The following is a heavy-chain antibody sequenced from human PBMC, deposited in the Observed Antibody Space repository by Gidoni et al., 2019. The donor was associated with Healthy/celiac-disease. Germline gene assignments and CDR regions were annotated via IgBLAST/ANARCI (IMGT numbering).Heavy chain of an antibody. J-gene: IGHJ3*02. Sequence: QLQLVQSGAEVTKPGSSVTVSCKASGGTFRSYAISWVRQAPGQGLEWMGGIIPIFGTANYAQKFQGRVTITADESTSTAYMELSSLRSEDTAVYYCARARLAVAGSDAFDIWGQGTMVTVSS. D-gene: IGHD6-19*01. CDR2: IIPIFGTA. V-gene: IGHV1-69*01. CDR1: GGTFRSYA. CDR3: ARARLAVAGSDAFDI.